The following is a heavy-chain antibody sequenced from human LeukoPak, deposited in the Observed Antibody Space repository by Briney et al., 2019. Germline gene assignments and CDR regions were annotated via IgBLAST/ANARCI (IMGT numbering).Heavy chain of an antibody. CDR3: ARDPGSSAFDL. J-gene: IGHJ4*02. CDR2: IKQDASVK. D-gene: IGHD1-14*01. Sequence: GGSLRLSCAASGFSFSTYWMSWIRRTPEKGLEFVANIKQDASVKNYMDSLKGRSTISRDNARESLYLEINSLRADDTAVYYCARDPGSSAFDLWGQGALVTVSS. V-gene: IGHV3-7*01. CDR1: GFSFSTYW.